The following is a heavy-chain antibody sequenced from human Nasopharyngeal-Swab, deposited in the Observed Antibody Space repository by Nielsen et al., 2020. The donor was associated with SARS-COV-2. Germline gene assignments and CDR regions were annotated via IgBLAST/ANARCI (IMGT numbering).Heavy chain of an antibody. V-gene: IGHV4-59*01. J-gene: IGHJ4*02. CDR3: ARGLEGYSSSWYVDY. CDR2: IYYSTNTNYNPPRST. Sequence: WIRQPPGKGLEWIGYIYYSTNTNYNPPRSTNYNPSLKSRVTISVDTSKNQFSLKLGSVTAADTAVYYCARGLEGYSSSWYVDYWGQGTLVTVSS. D-gene: IGHD6-13*01.